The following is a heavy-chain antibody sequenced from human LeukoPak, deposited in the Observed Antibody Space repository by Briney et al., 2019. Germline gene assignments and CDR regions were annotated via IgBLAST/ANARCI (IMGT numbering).Heavy chain of an antibody. CDR2: ISYDGSNK. Sequence: GGSLRLSCAASGFTFSSYAMHWVRQAPGKGLEWVAVISYDGSNKYYADSVKGRFTISRDNSKNTLYLQMNSLRAEDTAVYYCARGIAEESYYDSSGYYGYYWGQETLVTVSS. D-gene: IGHD3-22*01. V-gene: IGHV3-30-3*01. CDR1: GFTFSSYA. J-gene: IGHJ4*02. CDR3: ARGIAEESYYDSSGYYGYY.